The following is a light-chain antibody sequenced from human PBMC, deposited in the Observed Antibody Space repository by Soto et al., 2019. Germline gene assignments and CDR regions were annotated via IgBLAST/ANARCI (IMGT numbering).Light chain of an antibody. J-gene: IGLJ3*02. V-gene: IGLV2-23*01. CDR1: RRDVGTYNL. CDR3: TSFARGSTLV. CDR2: ATS. Sequence: QSVLTQPAAVSGSPGQSITISCTGTRRDVGTYNLVSWYQQYPGKAPKLMMYATSKRPSGVSNRFSGSKSGDTASLTISGLQAEDEADYYCTSFARGSTLVFGGGTKLTVL.